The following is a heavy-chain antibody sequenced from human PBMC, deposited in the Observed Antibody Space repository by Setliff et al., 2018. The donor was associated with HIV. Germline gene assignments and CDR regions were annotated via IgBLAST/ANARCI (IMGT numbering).Heavy chain of an antibody. V-gene: IGHV1-69*10. D-gene: IGHD6-19*01. CDR1: GYTFTDYA. J-gene: IGHJ3*02. CDR2: IIPILGIA. CDR3: AREALHAGGWRGAFDI. Sequence: SVKVSCKASGYTFTDYAMNWVRQAPGQGLEWMGGIIPILGIANYAQKFQGRVTITADESTSTAYMELSSLRSEDTAVYYCAREALHAGGWRGAFDIWGQGTMVTVSS.